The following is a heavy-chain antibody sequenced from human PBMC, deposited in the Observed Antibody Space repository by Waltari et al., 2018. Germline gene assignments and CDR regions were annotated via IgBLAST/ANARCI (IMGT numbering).Heavy chain of an antibody. D-gene: IGHD4-17*01. CDR2: FHPEDGET. J-gene: IGHJ4*02. CDR3: ATDSAVTYYYFDY. CDR1: GSRLPELP. Sequence: QVQLAQSGAEVKKPGASVKVSCRVSGSRLPELPIHWVRQAPGEGLEWMGGFHPEDGETIYAQKFQGRVTMTEDTSTDTAYMELSSLGSEDSAVYFCATDSAVTYYYFDYWGQGTLVTVSS. V-gene: IGHV1-24*01.